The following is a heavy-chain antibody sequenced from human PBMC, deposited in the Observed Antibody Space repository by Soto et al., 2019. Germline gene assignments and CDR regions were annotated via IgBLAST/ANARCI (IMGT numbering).Heavy chain of an antibody. CDR1: GFTFSSYG. J-gene: IGHJ3*02. V-gene: IGHV3-30*18. D-gene: IGHD2-21*02. Sequence: PGGSLRLSCAASGFTFSSYGMHWVRQAPGKGLEWVAVISYDGSNKYYADSVKGRFTISRDNSKNKLYLQMNSLRAEDTAVYYCAKEKLCGGDCFAFDIWGQGTMVTVSS. CDR3: AKEKLCGGDCFAFDI. CDR2: ISYDGSNK.